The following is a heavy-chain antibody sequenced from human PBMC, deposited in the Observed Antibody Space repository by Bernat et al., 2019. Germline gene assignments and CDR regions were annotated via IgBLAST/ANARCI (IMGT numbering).Heavy chain of an antibody. CDR3: VRGEVRELTS. CDR1: GYTFTSYA. CDR2: INTNTGNP. V-gene: IGHV7-4-1*02. J-gene: IGHJ5*02. Sequence: QVQLVQSGSELKKPGASVKVSCKASGYTFTSYAMNWVRQAPGQGLEWMGWINTNTGNPTYVQGFTGRIVFYLDTSVTTAYLQLSSLKPEDTAVYYCVRGEVRELTSWGQGTLVTVSS. D-gene: IGHD3-16*01.